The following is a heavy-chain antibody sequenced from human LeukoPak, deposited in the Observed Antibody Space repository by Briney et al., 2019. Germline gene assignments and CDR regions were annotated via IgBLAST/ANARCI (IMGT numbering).Heavy chain of an antibody. CDR2: IFDSGNT. D-gene: IGHD1-1*01. Sequence: NPSETLSLTCTGSGGSITCNFWSWLRQPPGNGLEWIGYIFDSGNTRYNPSLKSRATISRDTSKNQFSLRLNSVTAADTAVYYCARAKPNWNPPDYWGQGNLVTISS. J-gene: IGHJ4*02. CDR1: GGSITCNF. CDR3: ARAKPNWNPPDY. V-gene: IGHV4-59*08.